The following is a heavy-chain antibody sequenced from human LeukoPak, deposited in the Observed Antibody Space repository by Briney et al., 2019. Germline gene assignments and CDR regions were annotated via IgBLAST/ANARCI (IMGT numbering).Heavy chain of an antibody. J-gene: IGHJ4*02. CDR1: GGSISSSSYY. CDR3: ARWGVWGYDILTGYYN. D-gene: IGHD3-9*01. Sequence: SETLSLTCTVSGGSISSSSYYWGWIRQPPGKGLEWIGSIYYSGSTYYNPSLKSRVTISVDTSKNQFSLKLSSVTAADTAVYYCARWGVWGYDILTGYYNWGQGTLVTVSS. V-gene: IGHV4-39*07. CDR2: IYYSGST.